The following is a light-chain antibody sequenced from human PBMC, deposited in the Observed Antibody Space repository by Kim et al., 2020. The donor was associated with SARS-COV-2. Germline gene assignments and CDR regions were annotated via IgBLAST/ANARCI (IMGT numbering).Light chain of an antibody. V-gene: IGLV1-47*01. CDR3: AAWDDSLSVYWV. Sequence: QRVTIACSGSSSNIGSNYVYWYQQLPGTAPKLLIYRNNQRPSGVPDRFSGSKSGTSASLAISGLRSEDEADYYCAAWDDSLSVYWVFGGGTKVTVL. J-gene: IGLJ3*02. CDR2: RNN. CDR1: SSNIGSNY.